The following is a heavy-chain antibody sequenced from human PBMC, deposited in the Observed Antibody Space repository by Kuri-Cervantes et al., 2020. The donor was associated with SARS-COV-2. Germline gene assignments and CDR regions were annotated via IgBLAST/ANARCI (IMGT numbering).Heavy chain of an antibody. D-gene: IGHD3-22*01. CDR3: ARGRLTYYYDSSGYLSLDY. J-gene: IGHJ4*02. Sequence: ASVKVSCKASGYTFTSYDINWVRQATGQGLEWMGWMNPSSGNTGYAQKFQGRVTITADESTSTAYMELSSLRSEDTAVYYCARGRLTYYYDSSGYLSLDYWGQGTLVTVSS. CDR1: GYTFTSYD. V-gene: IGHV1-8*03. CDR2: MNPSSGNT.